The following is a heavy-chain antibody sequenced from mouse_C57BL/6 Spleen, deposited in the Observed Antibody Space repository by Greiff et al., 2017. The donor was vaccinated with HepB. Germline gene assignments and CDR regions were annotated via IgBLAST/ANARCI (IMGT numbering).Heavy chain of an antibody. CDR2: TNPTNGRT. CDR1: GYTFTSYW. J-gene: IGHJ2*01. CDR3: ARINKIVATYFDY. Sequence: QVQLQQPGADLVKAGASVKMSCKASGYTFTSYWMHWVKQRLGQGLEWFAETNPTNGRTYYNEKYKSKATLTVDNSSSTAYMLLSGPTFEDSAVYYCARINKIVATYFDYWGEGTALMVAS. V-gene: IGHV1S81*02. D-gene: IGHD1-1*01.